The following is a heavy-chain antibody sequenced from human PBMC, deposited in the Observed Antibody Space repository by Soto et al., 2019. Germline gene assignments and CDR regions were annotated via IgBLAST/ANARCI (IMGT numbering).Heavy chain of an antibody. D-gene: IGHD3-3*01. CDR3: EREGYDFWSGYYTTDDYYGMDV. CDR1: GGSISSGGYY. V-gene: IGHV4-31*03. Sequence: SETLSLTCTVSGGSISSGGYYWSCIRQHPGKGLEWIGYIYYSGSTYYNPSLKSRVTISVDTSKNQFSLKLSYVTAADTAVYYCEREGYDFWSGYYTTDDYYGMDVWGQGTTVTVSS. CDR2: IYYSGST. J-gene: IGHJ6*02.